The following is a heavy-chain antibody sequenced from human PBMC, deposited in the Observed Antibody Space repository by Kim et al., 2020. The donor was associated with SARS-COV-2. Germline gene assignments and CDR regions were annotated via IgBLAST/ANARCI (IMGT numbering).Heavy chain of an antibody. D-gene: IGHD6-6*01. J-gene: IGHJ4*02. Sequence: ADSVKGRFTISRDNSKNTLSLQMNSLRAEDTAVYYCAKDRLAREGGDDSWGQGTLVTVSS. CDR3: AKDRLAREGGDDS. V-gene: IGHV3-23*01.